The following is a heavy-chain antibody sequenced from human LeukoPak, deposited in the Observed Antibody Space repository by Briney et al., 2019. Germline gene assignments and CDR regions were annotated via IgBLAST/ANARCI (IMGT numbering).Heavy chain of an antibody. CDR3: ARIDSSGYSNNRFDY. D-gene: IGHD3-22*01. CDR1: GYIFTTYY. V-gene: IGHV1-46*01. Sequence: ASVKVSCKASGYIFTTYYMHWVRQAPGQGLEWMGIINPSGVNTSHAQKFQGRVTITADKSTSTAYMELSSLRSEDTAVYYCARIDSSGYSNNRFDYWGQGTLVTVSS. CDR2: INPSGVNT. J-gene: IGHJ4*02.